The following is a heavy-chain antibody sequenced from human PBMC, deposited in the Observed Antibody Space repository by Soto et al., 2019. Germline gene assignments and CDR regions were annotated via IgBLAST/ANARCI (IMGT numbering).Heavy chain of an antibody. Sequence: SETLSLTCTVSGGSISSSSYYWGWIRQPPGKGLEWIGSIYYSGSTYYNPSLKSRVTISVDTSKNQFSLKLSSVTAADTAVYYCARYHSSGWTLYFDYWGQGTLVTVSS. CDR2: IYYSGST. CDR1: GGSISSSSYY. J-gene: IGHJ4*02. V-gene: IGHV4-39*01. CDR3: ARYHSSGWTLYFDY. D-gene: IGHD6-19*01.